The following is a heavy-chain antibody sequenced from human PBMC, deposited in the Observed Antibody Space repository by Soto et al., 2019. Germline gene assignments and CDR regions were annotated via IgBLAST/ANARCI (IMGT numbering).Heavy chain of an antibody. Sequence: SGPKLVNPTQTLTLTCTFSLFSLSTSEMCVSWIRQPPGKALEWLARIDWDDDKYYSTSLKTRLTISKDTSKNQVVLTMTNMDPVDTATYYCARTGGIPAKYWFDPWGQGTLVTVSS. CDR1: LFSLSTSEMC. CDR2: IDWDDDK. J-gene: IGHJ5*02. V-gene: IGHV2-70*11. CDR3: ARTGGIPAKYWFDP.